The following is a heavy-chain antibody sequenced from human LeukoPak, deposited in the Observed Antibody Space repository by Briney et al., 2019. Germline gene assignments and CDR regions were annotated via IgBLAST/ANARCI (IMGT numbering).Heavy chain of an antibody. D-gene: IGHD3-22*01. CDR2: IYYSGST. CDR3: ARALDYYDSSGYYLDY. V-gene: IGHV4-30-4*08. CDR1: GGSISSGDYY. J-gene: IGHJ4*02. Sequence: SETLSLTCTVSGGSISSGDYYWSWIRQPPGKGLEWIVYIYYSGSTYYNPSLKSRVTISVDTSKNQFSLKLSSVTAADTAVYYCARALDYYDSSGYYLDYWGQGTLVTVSS.